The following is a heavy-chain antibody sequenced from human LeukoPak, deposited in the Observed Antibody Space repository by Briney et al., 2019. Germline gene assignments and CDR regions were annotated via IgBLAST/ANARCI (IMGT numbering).Heavy chain of an antibody. CDR2: INPSGGRT. CDR1: GYTFTSYY. J-gene: IGHJ6*03. V-gene: IGHV1-46*01. Sequence: ASVKVSCKASGYTFTSYYMHWVRQAPGQGLEWMGIINPSGGRTSYAQKFQGRVTMTRDMSTSTVYMELSSLRSEDTAAYYCARGPSITMVRGGQWYYYMDVWGKGTTVTISS. CDR3: ARGPSITMVRGGQWYYYMDV. D-gene: IGHD3-10*01.